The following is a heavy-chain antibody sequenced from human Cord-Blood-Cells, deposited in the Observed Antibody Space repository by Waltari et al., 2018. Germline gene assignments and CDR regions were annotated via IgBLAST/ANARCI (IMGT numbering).Heavy chain of an antibody. CDR2: INPNMGGT. CDR1: GYTFTGYY. Sequence: QVQLVQSGAEVKKPGASVKVSCKASGYTFTGYYMYWVRRAPGQGLEWMGWINPNMGGTNYAQKFQGWVTMTRDTSISTAYMELSRLRSDDTAVYYCARVGYSGYDSWFDPWGQGTLVTVSS. J-gene: IGHJ5*02. CDR3: ARVGYSGYDSWFDP. D-gene: IGHD5-12*01. V-gene: IGHV1-2*04.